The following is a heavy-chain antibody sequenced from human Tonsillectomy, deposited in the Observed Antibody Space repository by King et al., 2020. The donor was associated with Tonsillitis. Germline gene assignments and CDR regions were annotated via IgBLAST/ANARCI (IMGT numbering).Heavy chain of an antibody. V-gene: IGHV3-48*02. Sequence: VQLVESGGGLVQPGESLRLSCAASGFTFSVYTMNWVRQAPGKGLEWVSYISGSSTTTYYADSVRGRFTISRDNARKSLHLQMNSLRDEDTAVYYCVRDNIDGEQLLVPYWGQGTLVTVSS. J-gene: IGHJ4*02. D-gene: IGHD1-26*01. CDR2: ISGSSTTT. CDR1: GFTFSVYT. CDR3: VRDNIDGEQLLVPY.